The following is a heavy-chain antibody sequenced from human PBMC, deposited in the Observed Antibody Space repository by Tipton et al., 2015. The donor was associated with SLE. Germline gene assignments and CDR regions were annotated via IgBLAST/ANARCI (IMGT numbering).Heavy chain of an antibody. CDR3: ARVGDCTGGVCSPGAFDI. D-gene: IGHD2-8*02. CDR2: IYYSGST. Sequence: TLSLTCTVSGGSISSYYWSWIRQPPGKGLEWIGYIYYSGSTNYNPSLKSRVTISVDTSKNQFSLKPSSVTAADTAVYYCARVGDCTGGVCSPGAFDIWGQGTMVTVSS. CDR1: GGSISSYY. J-gene: IGHJ3*02. V-gene: IGHV4-59*08.